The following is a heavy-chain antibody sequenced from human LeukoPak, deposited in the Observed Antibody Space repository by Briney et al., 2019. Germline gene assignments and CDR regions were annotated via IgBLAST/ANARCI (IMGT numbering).Heavy chain of an antibody. J-gene: IGHJ4*02. Sequence: SGTLPLTCAVYGGSFSGYYWSWIRQPPTKGLEWIGEINHRGSTNYNPSLKSRVTISVDTSKNQFSLKLSSVTAADTAVYYCAGKAVAGPYFDYWGQGTLVTVSS. V-gene: IGHV4-34*01. CDR2: INHRGST. CDR3: AGKAVAGPYFDY. D-gene: IGHD6-19*01. CDR1: GGSFSGYY.